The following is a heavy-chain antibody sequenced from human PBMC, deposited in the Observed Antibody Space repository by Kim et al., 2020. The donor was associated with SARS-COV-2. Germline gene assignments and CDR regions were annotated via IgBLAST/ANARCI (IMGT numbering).Heavy chain of an antibody. D-gene: IGHD3-9*01. J-gene: IGHJ4*02. Sequence: SETLSLTCTVSGGSISSGGYYWSWIRQHPGKGLEWIGYIYYSGSTYYNPSLKSRVTISVDTSKNQFSLKLSSVTAADTAVYYCAVQMTGRYDYWGQGTLVTVSS. CDR2: IYYSGST. V-gene: IGHV4-31*03. CDR1: GGSISSGGYY. CDR3: AVQMTGRYDY.